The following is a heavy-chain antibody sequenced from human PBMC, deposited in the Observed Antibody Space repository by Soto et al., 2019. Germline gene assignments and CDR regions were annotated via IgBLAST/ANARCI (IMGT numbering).Heavy chain of an antibody. D-gene: IGHD6-6*01. Sequence: VSCKASGGTFSSYAISWVRQAPGQGLEWMGGIIPIFGTANYAQKFQGRVTITADESTSTAYMELSSLRSEDTAVYYCAREASQQLVPYPFDYWGQGTLVTVSS. V-gene: IGHV1-69*01. CDR3: AREASQQLVPYPFDY. J-gene: IGHJ4*02. CDR1: GGTFSSYA. CDR2: IIPIFGTA.